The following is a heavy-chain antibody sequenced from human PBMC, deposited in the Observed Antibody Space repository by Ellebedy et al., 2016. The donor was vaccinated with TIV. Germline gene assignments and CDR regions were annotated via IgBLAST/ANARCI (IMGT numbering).Heavy chain of an antibody. CDR3: ARDDSGWQNFDY. CDR1: GFTFSSYW. CDR2: INSDGSST. Sequence: GESLKISCAASGFTFSSYWMHWVRQAPGKGLVWVSRINSDGSSTSYADSVKGRFTISRDNAKNSLYLQMNSLRAEDTAVYYCARDDSGWQNFDYWGQGTLVTVSS. V-gene: IGHV3-74*01. D-gene: IGHD6-19*01. J-gene: IGHJ4*02.